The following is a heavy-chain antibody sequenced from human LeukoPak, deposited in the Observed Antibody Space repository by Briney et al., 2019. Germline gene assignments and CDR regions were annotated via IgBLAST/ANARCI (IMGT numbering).Heavy chain of an antibody. J-gene: IGHJ4*02. D-gene: IGHD6-19*01. V-gene: IGHV3-49*04. CDR1: GFTFSDYA. Sequence: PGGSLRLSCTTSGFTFSDYAVTWVRQAPGKGLEWVGFIRNKANGGTADYAASVKGRFTISRDDSKTIAYLLMNRLKTEDTAVYYCTRAYSTGWLGINDYWGQGALVTVSS. CDR3: TRAYSTGWLGINDY. CDR2: IRNKANGGTA.